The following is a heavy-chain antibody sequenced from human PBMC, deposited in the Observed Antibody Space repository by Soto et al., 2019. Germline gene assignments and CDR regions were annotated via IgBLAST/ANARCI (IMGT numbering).Heavy chain of an antibody. V-gene: IGHV4-59*08. CDR2: IYYTGGT. CDR3: ARLNGYCISTNCHGYYGMDV. J-gene: IGHJ6*02. CDR1: GGSVTGYY. D-gene: IGHD2-2*03. Sequence: SETLSLTCTVSGGSVTGYYWSWIRQSPGKGLECIGYIYYTGGTNYNPSLNSRVTISVDTSKNQLSLRLSSVTAADTAVYYCARLNGYCISTNCHGYYGMDVWGQGTTVTVSS.